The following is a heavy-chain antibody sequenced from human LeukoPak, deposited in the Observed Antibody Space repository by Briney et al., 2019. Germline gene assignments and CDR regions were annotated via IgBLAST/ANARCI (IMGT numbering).Heavy chain of an antibody. Sequence: GGSLRLSCTTSGFTFSNYWMHWARRAPGKGLVWVSRVNADGRITDYADSVKGRFTVSRDNAKKTLYLQMNSLRAEDTAVYYCARSGYCSGGDCYGYGFLGSWGQGTLVSVSS. CDR3: ARSGYCSGGDCYGYGFLGS. D-gene: IGHD2-15*01. CDR1: GFTFSNYW. V-gene: IGHV3-74*01. CDR2: VNADGRIT. J-gene: IGHJ5*01.